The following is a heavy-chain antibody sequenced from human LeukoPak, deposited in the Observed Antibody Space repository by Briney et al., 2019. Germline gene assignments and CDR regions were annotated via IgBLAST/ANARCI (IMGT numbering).Heavy chain of an antibody. CDR2: ISGSGDAT. V-gene: IGHV3-23*01. Sequence: GGSLRLSCAASGFMFSSYAMRWVRQAPGKGLGWVSSISGSGDATYYADSVQGRFTISRDNSKNTLYLQMNSLRAEDTAIYYCADSNYWYPVDYWGQGTLVTVSS. CDR1: GFMFSSYA. CDR3: ADSNYWYPVDY. D-gene: IGHD4-11*01. J-gene: IGHJ4*02.